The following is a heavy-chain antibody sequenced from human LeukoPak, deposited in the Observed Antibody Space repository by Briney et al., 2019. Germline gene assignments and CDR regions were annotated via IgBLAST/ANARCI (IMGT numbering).Heavy chain of an antibody. V-gene: IGHV3-9*01. CDR2: ISWNSGSI. CDR3: AKDISGSYEYGAFDI. D-gene: IGHD1-26*01. J-gene: IGHJ3*02. CDR1: GFTFDDYA. Sequence: GGSLRLSCAASGFTFDDYAMHWVRQAPGKGLEWVSGISWNSGSIGYADSVKGRFTISRDNAKNSLYLQMDSLRAEDTALYYCAKDISGSYEYGAFDIWGQGTMVTVSS.